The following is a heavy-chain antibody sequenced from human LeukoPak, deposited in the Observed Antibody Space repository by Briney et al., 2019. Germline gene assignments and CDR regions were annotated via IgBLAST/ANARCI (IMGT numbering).Heavy chain of an antibody. J-gene: IGHJ6*03. CDR3: ARVGNWYPYYYYYMDV. D-gene: IGHD1-20*01. V-gene: IGHV1-8*03. CDR2: MNPNSGNT. CDR1: GYTFTSYD. Sequence: ASVKVSCKASGYTFTSYDINWVRQATGQGLEWMGWMNPNSGNTGYAQKFQGRVTITRNTSISTAYMELSSLRSEDTAVYYCARVGNWYPYYYYYMDVWGKGTTVTVSS.